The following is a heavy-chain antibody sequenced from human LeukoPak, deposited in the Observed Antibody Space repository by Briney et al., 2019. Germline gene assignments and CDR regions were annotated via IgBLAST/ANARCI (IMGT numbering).Heavy chain of an antibody. CDR1: GGSISSHY. CDR3: ARLYDY. V-gene: IGHV4-34*01. Sequence: SETLSLTCTVSGGSISSHYWSWIRQPPGKGLEWIGEINHSGSTNYNPSLKSRVTISVDTSKNQFSLKLSSVTAADTAVYYCARLYDYWGQGTLVTVSS. J-gene: IGHJ4*02. D-gene: IGHD3-10*01. CDR2: INHSGST.